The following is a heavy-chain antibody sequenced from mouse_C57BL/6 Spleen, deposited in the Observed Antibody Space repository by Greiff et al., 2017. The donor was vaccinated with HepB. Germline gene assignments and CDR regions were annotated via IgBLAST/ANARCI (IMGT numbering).Heavy chain of an antibody. J-gene: IGHJ2*01. V-gene: IGHV14-4*01. CDR1: GFNIKDDY. Sequence: EVQLQQSGAELVRPGASVKLSCTASGFNIKDDYMHWVKQRPEQGLEWIGWIDPENGDTEYASKFQGKATITADTSSNTAYLQLSSLTSEDTAVYYCTTGPITTGVAPYYFDYWGQGTTLTVSS. D-gene: IGHD1-1*01. CDR2: IDPENGDT. CDR3: TTGPITTGVAPYYFDY.